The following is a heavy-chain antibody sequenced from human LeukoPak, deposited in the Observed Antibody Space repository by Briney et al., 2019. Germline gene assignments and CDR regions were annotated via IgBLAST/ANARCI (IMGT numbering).Heavy chain of an antibody. CDR1: GYTFTSYG. J-gene: IGHJ5*02. D-gene: IGHD3-3*01. CDR3: ARGTSSGVVHNWFDP. V-gene: IGHV1-18*01. CDR2: ISAYNGNT. Sequence: GASVKVSCKASGYTFTSYGISWVRQAPGQGLEWMGWISAYNGNTNYAQKLQGRVTMTTDTSTSTAYMELSSLRSGDTAVYYCARGTSSGVVHNWFDPWGQGTLVTVSS.